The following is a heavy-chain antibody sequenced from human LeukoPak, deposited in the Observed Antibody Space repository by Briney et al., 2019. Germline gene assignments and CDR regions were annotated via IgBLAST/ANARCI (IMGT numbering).Heavy chain of an antibody. CDR3: ARDVSSTPNWEFDY. CDR1: GYTFAYYF. D-gene: IGHD1-26*01. J-gene: IGHJ4*02. Sequence: GASVKVSCKSSGYTFAYYFIHWVRQAPGQGLEWMGRINANSGGTGYEQKFQGRVTMTRDTSISTAYVEVNWLISDDTAIYYCARDVSSTPNWEFDYWGQGTLVTVSS. V-gene: IGHV1-2*06. CDR2: INANSGGT.